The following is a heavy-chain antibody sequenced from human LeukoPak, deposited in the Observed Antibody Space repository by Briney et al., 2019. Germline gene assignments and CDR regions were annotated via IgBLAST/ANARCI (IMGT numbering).Heavy chain of an antibody. CDR3: ARARLSYTPDY. D-gene: IGHD2-8*01. Sequence: SVKVSCKASGYTFTSYYMHWVRQAPGQGLEWMGIINPSGGSTSYAQKFQGRVTMTRDMSTSTVYMELSSLRSEDMAVYYCARARLSYTPDYWGQGTLVTVSS. CDR1: GYTFTSYY. CDR2: INPSGGST. V-gene: IGHV1-46*01. J-gene: IGHJ4*02.